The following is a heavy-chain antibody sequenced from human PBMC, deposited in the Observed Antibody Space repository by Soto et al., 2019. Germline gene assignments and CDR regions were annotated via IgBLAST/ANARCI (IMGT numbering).Heavy chain of an antibody. J-gene: IGHJ4*02. CDR3: TRDKVWEQLVGY. Sequence: PGGSLRLSCTASGFTFGDYAISWFRQAPGKGLEWVGFIRSKAYGGTTEYAASVKGRFTISRDDSKSIAYLQMNSLKTEDTAVYYCTRDKVWEQLVGYWGQGTLVTVSS. CDR1: GFTFGDYA. V-gene: IGHV3-49*03. D-gene: IGHD6-13*01. CDR2: IRSKAYGGTT.